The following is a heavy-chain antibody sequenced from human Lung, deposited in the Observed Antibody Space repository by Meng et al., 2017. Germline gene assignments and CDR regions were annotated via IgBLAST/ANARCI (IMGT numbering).Heavy chain of an antibody. V-gene: IGHV4-30-4*01. CDR2: IYNSGST. Sequence: VQLQGSGPGLVQPSQTLSLTCTVSGGSISSSNYYWSWIRQPPGKGLEWSGHIYNSGSTYYNPSLKSRITISVDTSKNQFSLKLSSVTAADTAVYYCARGQKGYFDLWGRGTLVTVSS. J-gene: IGHJ2*01. CDR3: ARGQKGYFDL. CDR1: GGSISSSNYY.